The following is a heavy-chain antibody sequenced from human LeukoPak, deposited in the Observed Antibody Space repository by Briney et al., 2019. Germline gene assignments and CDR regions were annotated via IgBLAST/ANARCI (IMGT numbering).Heavy chain of an antibody. Sequence: SETLSLTCTVSGGSISTYYWSWIRQPPGKGLEWIGYIYNSGSTKYNPSLKSRVTISVDTSKNQFSLKLSSVTAADTAVYYCARDRGYSSSWYSPYYYYGMDVWGQGTTVTVSS. CDR2: IYNSGST. V-gene: IGHV4-4*08. D-gene: IGHD6-13*01. J-gene: IGHJ6*02. CDR3: ARDRGYSSSWYSPYYYYGMDV. CDR1: GGSISTYY.